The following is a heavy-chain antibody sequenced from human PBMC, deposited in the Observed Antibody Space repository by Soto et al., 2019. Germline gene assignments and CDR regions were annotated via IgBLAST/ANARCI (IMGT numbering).Heavy chain of an antibody. V-gene: IGHV1-69*01. CDR3: ARGRDQPPVGLYFDF. CDR1: GDAFTNYI. Sequence: QVQLVQSGAEVKKPGSSVKVSCKASGDAFTNYIFDWVRQAPGQGLEWMGGIIPMFGTPKYAQTFQDRVTISADVYTGTAYLERTGLRFDDTAVYYCARGRDQPPVGLYFDFWGEGTRVTVSS. J-gene: IGHJ4*02. D-gene: IGHD1-26*01. CDR2: IIPMFGTP.